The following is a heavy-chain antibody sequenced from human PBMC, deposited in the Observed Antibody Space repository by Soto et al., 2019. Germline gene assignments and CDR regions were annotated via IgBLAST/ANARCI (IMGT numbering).Heavy chain of an antibody. CDR2: INPNSGGT. J-gene: IGHJ1*01. Sequence: ASVKVSGKASGYTVTGYYMHWVRQAPGQGLEWMGWINPNSGGTNYAQKFQGRVTMTRDTSISTAYMELSRLRSDDTAVYYCARDHDGGYYSVAEYFQHWGKGTLVTVSS. CDR3: ARDHDGGYYSVAEYFQH. V-gene: IGHV1-2*02. CDR1: GYTVTGYY. D-gene: IGHD3-22*01.